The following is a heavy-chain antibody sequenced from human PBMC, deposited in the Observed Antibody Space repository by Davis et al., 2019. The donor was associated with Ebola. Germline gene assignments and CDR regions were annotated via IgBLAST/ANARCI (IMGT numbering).Heavy chain of an antibody. D-gene: IGHD2-2*01. CDR2: IWYDGSNK. J-gene: IGHJ4*02. CDR3: TSRTHYCSSTSCYSSGDY. V-gene: IGHV3-33*01. Sequence: GGSLRLSCAASGFTFSSYGMHWVRQAPGKGLEWVAVIWYDGSNKYYADSVKGRFTISRDNSKNTAYLQMNSLKTEDTAVYYCTSRTHYCSSTSCYSSGDYWGQGTLVTVSS. CDR1: GFTFSSYG.